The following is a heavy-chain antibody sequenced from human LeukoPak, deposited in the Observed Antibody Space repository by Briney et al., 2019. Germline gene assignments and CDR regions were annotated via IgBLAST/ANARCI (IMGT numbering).Heavy chain of an antibody. V-gene: IGHV4-61*02. CDR3: ARGAPSDY. J-gene: IGHJ4*02. Sequence: SEILSLTCTVSGGSISSGAISSYYWSWVRQPAGKGLEWIGRIYTSGTTNYNPSLKSRVTMSVDTSKNQFSLALNSVTAADTAVYYCARGAPSDYWGQGTLVTVSS. CDR1: GGSISSGAISSYY. CDR2: IYTSGTT.